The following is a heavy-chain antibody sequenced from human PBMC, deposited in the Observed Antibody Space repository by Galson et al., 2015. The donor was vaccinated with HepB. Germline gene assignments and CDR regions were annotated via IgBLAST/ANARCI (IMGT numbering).Heavy chain of an antibody. V-gene: IGHV3-23*01. CDR1: GFTFSSYA. D-gene: IGHD6-13*01. J-gene: IGHJ4*02. CDR2: ISGSGGST. CDR3: VYGIAAAEHPETLFDY. Sequence: SLRLACAASGFTFSSYAMSWVRQAPGKGLEWVSAISGSGGSTYYADSVKGRFTISRDNSKNTLYLQMNSLRAEDTAVYYCVYGIAAAEHPETLFDYWGQGTLVTVSS.